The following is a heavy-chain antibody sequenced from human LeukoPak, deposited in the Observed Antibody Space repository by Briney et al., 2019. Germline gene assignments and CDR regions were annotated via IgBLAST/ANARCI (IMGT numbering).Heavy chain of an antibody. J-gene: IGHJ4*02. CDR2: IKQDGSEK. V-gene: IGHV3-7*03. Sequence: GGSLRLSCAASGFTFSSYWMSWVRQAPGKGLEWVANIKQDGSEKYYVDSVKGRFIISRDNAKNSLYLQMNSLRAEDTAVYYCAKDILPVRDYVWGSYRLGPFDYWGQGTLVTVSS. CDR3: AKDILPVRDYVWGSYRLGPFDY. D-gene: IGHD3-16*02. CDR1: GFTFSSYW.